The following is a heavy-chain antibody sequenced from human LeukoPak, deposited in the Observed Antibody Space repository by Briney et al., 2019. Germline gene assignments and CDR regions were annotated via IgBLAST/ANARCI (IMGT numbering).Heavy chain of an antibody. Sequence: GESLKISCKGSGYSFTSYWIGWVRQMPAKGLEWMGIIYPGDSDTRYSPSFQGQVTISADKSISTAYLQWSSLKASDTAMYYCARRGYCSNGVCYPDSVDYWGQGTLVTVSS. CDR2: IYPGDSDT. CDR3: ARRGYCSNGVCYPDSVDY. V-gene: IGHV5-51*01. J-gene: IGHJ4*02. CDR1: GYSFTSYW. D-gene: IGHD2-8*01.